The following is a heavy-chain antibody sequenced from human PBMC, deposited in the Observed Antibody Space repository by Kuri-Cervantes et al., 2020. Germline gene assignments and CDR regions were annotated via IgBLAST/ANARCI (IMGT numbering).Heavy chain of an antibody. CDR1: GFTFSSYA. CDR2: IKEDGSEK. J-gene: IGHJ4*02. CDR3: ARALTSRYLVDL. Sequence: GESLKISCAASGFTFSSYAMTWVRQAPGKGLEWVASIKEDGSEKYYVDSVKGRFTISRDNAKKSLFLEMSSLRVEDTGVYYCARALTSRYLVDLWGQGTLVTVSS. D-gene: IGHD3-10*01. V-gene: IGHV3-7*01.